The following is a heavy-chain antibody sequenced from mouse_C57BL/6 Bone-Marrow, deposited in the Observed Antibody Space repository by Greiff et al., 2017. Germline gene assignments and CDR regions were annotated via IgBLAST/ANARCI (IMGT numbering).Heavy chain of an antibody. CDR2: LDPESGAP. D-gene: IGHD1-1*01. CDR3: TTYYYGVSYEYAIDY. Sequence: EVQLQQSGAELVRPGASVKLSCTASGFNIKDDYMHWVKPRPEQGLEWIGRLDPESGAPEYDSKFQGKATITADTSSNTAYLQLRSLTSEDTAVYYCTTYYYGVSYEYAIDYGGQGTSGTGSS. J-gene: IGHJ4*01. V-gene: IGHV14-4*01. CDR1: GFNIKDDY.